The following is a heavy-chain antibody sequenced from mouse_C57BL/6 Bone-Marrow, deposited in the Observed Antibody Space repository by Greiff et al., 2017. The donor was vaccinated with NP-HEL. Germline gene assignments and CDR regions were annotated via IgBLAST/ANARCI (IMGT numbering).Heavy chain of an antibody. D-gene: IGHD1-1*01. Sequence: DVKLQESGAELVRPGASVKLSCTASGFNIKDDYMHWVKQRPEQGLEWIGWIDPENGDTEYASKFQGKATITADTSSNTAYLQLSSLTSEDTAVYYCTTGITTVVAHYYAMDYWGQGTSVTVSS. J-gene: IGHJ4*01. CDR1: GFNIKDDY. CDR3: TTGITTVVAHYYAMDY. V-gene: IGHV14-4*01. CDR2: IDPENGDT.